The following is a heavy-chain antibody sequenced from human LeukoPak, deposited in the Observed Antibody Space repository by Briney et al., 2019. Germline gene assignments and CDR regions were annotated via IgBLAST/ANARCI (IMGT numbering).Heavy chain of an antibody. V-gene: IGHV4-34*01. CDR1: GGSFSGYY. J-gene: IGHJ4*02. CDR2: INHSGST. CDR3: ARGSTGSPLDY. Sequence: SETLSLTCAVYGGSFSGYYWSWIRQPPGKGLEWIGEINHSGSTNYNPSLKSRVTISVDTSKNQFSLKLSSVTAADTAVYYCARGSTGSPLDYWGQGTLVTVPS. D-gene: IGHD3-9*01.